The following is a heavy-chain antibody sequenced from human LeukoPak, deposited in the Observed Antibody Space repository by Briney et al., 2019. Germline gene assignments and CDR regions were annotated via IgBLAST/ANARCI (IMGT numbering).Heavy chain of an antibody. CDR2: ISSSSYI. Sequence: GGSLRLSCAASGFTFSSYSMNWVRQAPGKGLEWVSSISSSSYIYYADSVKGRFTISRDNAKNSLYLQMNSLRAEDTAVYYCALNLNGAYYDFWSGHYYMDVWGEGTTVTVSS. CDR1: GFTFSSYS. J-gene: IGHJ6*03. CDR3: ALNLNGAYYDFWSGHYYMDV. V-gene: IGHV3-21*01. D-gene: IGHD3-3*01.